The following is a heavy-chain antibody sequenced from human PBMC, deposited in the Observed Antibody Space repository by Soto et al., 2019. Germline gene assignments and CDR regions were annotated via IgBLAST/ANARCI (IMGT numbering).Heavy chain of an antibody. D-gene: IGHD3-16*01. V-gene: IGHV3-30*18. CDR1: GYTFSNFG. Sequence: QVQLVESGGGVVQPGRSLRLSCAASGYTFSNFGMHWVRQPPGKGLEWVAVISYDGGNTYYSDSVKGRFTISRDNSENTLYLQMNSLRPEDTAMYYCAKGLGLGAVFREFDYCGQGTLVTVSS. J-gene: IGHJ4*02. CDR3: AKGLGLGAVFREFDY. CDR2: ISYDGGNT.